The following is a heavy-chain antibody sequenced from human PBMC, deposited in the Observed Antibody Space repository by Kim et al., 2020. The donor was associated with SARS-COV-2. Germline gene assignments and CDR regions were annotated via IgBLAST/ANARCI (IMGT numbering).Heavy chain of an antibody. CDR2: ISSSSSTI. CDR3: ARELQWLGIFVGMDV. Sequence: GGSLRLSCAASGFTFSSYSMNWVRQAPGKGLEWVSYISSSSSTIYYADSVKGRFTISRDNAKSSLYLQMNSLRDEDTAVYYCARELQWLGIFVGMDVWGQGTTVTVSS. J-gene: IGHJ6*02. V-gene: IGHV3-48*02. D-gene: IGHD6-19*01. CDR1: GFTFSSYS.